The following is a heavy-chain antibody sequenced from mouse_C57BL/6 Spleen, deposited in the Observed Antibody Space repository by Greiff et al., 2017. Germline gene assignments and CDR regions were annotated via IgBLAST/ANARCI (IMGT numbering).Heavy chain of an antibody. CDR1: GYTFTSYW. J-gene: IGHJ2*01. CDR3: ARSWGYYYGSTYFDY. V-gene: IGHV1-53*01. D-gene: IGHD1-1*01. CDR2: INPSNGGT. Sequence: VKLQQPGTELVKPGASVKLSCKASGYTFTSYWMHWVKQRPGQGLEWIGNINPSNGGTNYNEKFKSKATLTVDKSSSTAYMQLSSLTYEDSAVYYCARSWGYYYGSTYFDYWGQGTTLTVSS.